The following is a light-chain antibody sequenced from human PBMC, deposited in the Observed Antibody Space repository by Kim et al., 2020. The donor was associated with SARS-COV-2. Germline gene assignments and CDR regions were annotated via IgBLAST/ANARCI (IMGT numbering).Light chain of an antibody. Sequence: QSVLTQPPSASGTPGQTVTISCSGSSSSIGSNTVNWYQHLPGTAPKLLIYSNDQRPSGVPDQFSGSKSGTSASLAISGLQSEDEADYYCATWDDSLNAPVFGGGTQLTVL. J-gene: IGLJ2*01. V-gene: IGLV1-44*01. CDR2: SND. CDR3: ATWDDSLNAPV. CDR1: SSSIGSNT.